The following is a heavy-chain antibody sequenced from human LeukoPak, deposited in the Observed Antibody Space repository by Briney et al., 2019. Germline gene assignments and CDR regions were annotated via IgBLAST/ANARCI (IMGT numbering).Heavy chain of an antibody. J-gene: IGHJ6*03. D-gene: IGHD3-9*01. Sequence: ASVKVSCKASVGTFSSYAISWVRQAPGQGLEWMGWINPNSGGTNYAQKFQGRVTMTRDTSISTAYMELSRLRSDDTAVYYCASDILTGSDYYYYMDVWGKGTTVTVSS. CDR1: VGTFSSYA. V-gene: IGHV1-2*02. CDR3: ASDILTGSDYYYYMDV. CDR2: INPNSGGT.